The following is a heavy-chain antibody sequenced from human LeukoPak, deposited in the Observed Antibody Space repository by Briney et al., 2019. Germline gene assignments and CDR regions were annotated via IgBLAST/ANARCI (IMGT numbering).Heavy chain of an antibody. CDR3: ARAAPTYYYDSSGYYPQAWFDP. J-gene: IGHJ5*02. V-gene: IGHV4-34*01. CDR1: GGSFSGYY. CDR2: IYYSGST. Sequence: SETLSLTCAVYGGSFSGYYWTWIRQPPGKGLEWIGSIYYSGSTYYNPSLKSRVTISVDTSKNQFSLKLSSVTAADTAVYYCARAAPTYYYDSSGYYPQAWFDPWGQGTLVTVSS. D-gene: IGHD3-22*01.